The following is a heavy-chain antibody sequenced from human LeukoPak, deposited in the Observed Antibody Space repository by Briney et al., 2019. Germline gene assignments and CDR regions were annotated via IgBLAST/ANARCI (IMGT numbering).Heavy chain of an antibody. Sequence: PGGSLRLSCAASGFTFSDYGMSWVRQAPGKGLEWVSAISGSGADTYYADSVKGRFTISRDNSKNTLYLQMNSLRVEDTAVYYCARDSSMLRGPLVIYYFDFWGQGTLVTVSS. V-gene: IGHV3-23*01. CDR2: ISGSGADT. D-gene: IGHD3-10*01. J-gene: IGHJ4*02. CDR3: ARDSSMLRGPLVIYYFDF. CDR1: GFTFSDYG.